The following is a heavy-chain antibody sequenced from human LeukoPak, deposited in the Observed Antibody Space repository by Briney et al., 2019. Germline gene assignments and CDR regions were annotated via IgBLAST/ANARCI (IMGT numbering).Heavy chain of an antibody. D-gene: IGHD2-21*01. CDR2: ISYDGSNE. Sequence: GSLRLSCAASGFTFSTYGMHWVRQAPGKGLEWVAVISYDGSNEYYADSVKGRFTISRDNSKNTLYLQMSSLRAEDTAVYYCAKEFNRGLPDYWGQEPWSPSPQ. CDR3: AKEFNRGLPDY. V-gene: IGHV3-30*18. J-gene: IGHJ4*01. CDR1: GFTFSTYG.